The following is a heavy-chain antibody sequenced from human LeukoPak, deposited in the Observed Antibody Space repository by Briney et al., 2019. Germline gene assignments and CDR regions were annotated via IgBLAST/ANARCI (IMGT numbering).Heavy chain of an antibody. V-gene: IGHV1-69*04. CDR3: ARDGEPAIRRFDP. J-gene: IGHJ5*02. CDR2: IIPILGIA. CDR1: GGTFSSYA. D-gene: IGHD3-16*01. Sequence: ASVKVSCKASGGTFSSYAISWVRQAPGQGLEWMGRIIPILGIANYAQKFQGRVTITADKSTSTAYMELSSLRSEDTAVYYCARDGEPAIRRFDPWGQGTLVTVSS.